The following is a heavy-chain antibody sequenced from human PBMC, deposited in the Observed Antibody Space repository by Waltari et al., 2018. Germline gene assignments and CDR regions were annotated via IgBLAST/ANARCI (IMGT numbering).Heavy chain of an antibody. Sequence: QVQLQESGPGLVKPSETLSLTCAVSGYSISSGYYWGWIRQPPGKGLEWIGSIYHSGSTYYNPALKSRFTISVDTSKNQFSLKLSSVTAADTAVYYCARLKEMATIGPDAFDIWGQGTMVTVSS. V-gene: IGHV4-38-2*01. J-gene: IGHJ3*02. CDR3: ARLKEMATIGPDAFDI. CDR1: GYSISSGYY. D-gene: IGHD5-12*01. CDR2: IYHSGST.